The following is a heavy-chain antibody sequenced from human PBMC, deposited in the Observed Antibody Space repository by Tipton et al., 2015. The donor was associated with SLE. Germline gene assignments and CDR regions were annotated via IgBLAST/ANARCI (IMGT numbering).Heavy chain of an antibody. J-gene: IGHJ5*02. D-gene: IGHD2-2*02. Sequence: TLSLTCTVSGGSITTVGYYWSWIRQTPGEGLEWIGEINHTGGTNYNPSLESRVTMSVDTSKNHFSLKLYSVTAADTAVYYCAREDSSSWFYTRFDPWGQGTLVTVSS. CDR2: INHTGGT. CDR3: AREDSSSWFYTRFDP. CDR1: GGSITTVGYY. V-gene: IGHV4-61*03.